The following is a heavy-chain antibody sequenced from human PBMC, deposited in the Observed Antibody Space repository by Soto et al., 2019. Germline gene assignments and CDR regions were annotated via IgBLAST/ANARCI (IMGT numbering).Heavy chain of an antibody. Sequence: VASVKVSCKASGYTFTNNDVTWARQATGQGLEWMGWMNPGRVDTGYAQKFQGRVTMTRNISIATAYMELSSLISEDTALYYCARMGSFGSLNWFDPWGRVRLLTVSS. CDR3: ARMGSFGSLNWFDP. V-gene: IGHV1-8*01. J-gene: IGHJ5*02. CDR1: GYTFTNND. D-gene: IGHD5-18*01. CDR2: MNPGRVDT.